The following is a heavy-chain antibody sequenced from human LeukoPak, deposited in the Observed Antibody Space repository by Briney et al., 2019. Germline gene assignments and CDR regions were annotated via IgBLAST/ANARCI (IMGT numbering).Heavy chain of an antibody. D-gene: IGHD4-17*01. J-gene: IGHJ4*02. CDR2: IYSGGST. Sequence: GGSLRLSCAASGFTVSSNYMSWVRQAPGKGLEWVSVIYSGGSTYYADSVRGRFTISRDNSKNTLYLQMNSLRAEDTAVYYCARTTGYGDYADYWGQGTLVTVSS. V-gene: IGHV3-53*01. CDR1: GFTVSSNY. CDR3: ARTTGYGDYADY.